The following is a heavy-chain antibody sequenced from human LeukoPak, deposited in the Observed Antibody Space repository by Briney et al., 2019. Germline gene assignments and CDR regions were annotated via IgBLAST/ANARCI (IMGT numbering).Heavy chain of an antibody. CDR1: GGTFSSYA. CDR2: IIPIFGTA. V-gene: IGHV1-69*01. CDR3: AREGEKADGYNHGLDR. J-gene: IGHJ4*02. D-gene: IGHD5-24*01. Sequence: SVKVSCKASGGTFSSYAISWVRQAPGQGLEWMGGIIPIFGTANYAQKFQGRVTITADGSTSTAYMELSSLRSEDTAVYFCAREGEKADGYNHGLDRWGQGTLVTVSS.